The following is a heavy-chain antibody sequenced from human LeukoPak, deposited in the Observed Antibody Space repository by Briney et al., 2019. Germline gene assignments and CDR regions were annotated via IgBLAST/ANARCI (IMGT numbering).Heavy chain of an antibody. CDR1: GGSISSYY. CDR2: IYTSGST. V-gene: IGHV4-4*07. CDR3: AREYSSDHAQYYYYYYGMDV. D-gene: IGHD2-15*01. J-gene: IGHJ6*02. Sequence: PSETLSLTCTVSGGSISSYYWSWIRQPAGKGLEWIGRIYTSGSTNYNPSLKSRVTMSVDTSKNQFSLKLSSVTAADTAVYYCAREYSSDHAQYYYYYYGMDVWGQGTTVTVSS.